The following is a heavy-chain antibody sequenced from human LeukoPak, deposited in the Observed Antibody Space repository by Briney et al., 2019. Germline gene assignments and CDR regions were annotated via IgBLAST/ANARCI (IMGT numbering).Heavy chain of an antibody. J-gene: IGHJ4*02. D-gene: IGHD7-27*01. CDR1: GNTFTSYD. V-gene: IGHV1-8*01. Sequence: ASVKVSCKASGNTFTSYDINWVRQATGQGVEWMGWMNPNSGNTGYAQKFQGRVTMTSNTSISTAYMELSSLRSEDTAVYYCARCKAGENIDYWGQGTLVTVSS. CDR2: MNPNSGNT. CDR3: ARCKAGENIDY.